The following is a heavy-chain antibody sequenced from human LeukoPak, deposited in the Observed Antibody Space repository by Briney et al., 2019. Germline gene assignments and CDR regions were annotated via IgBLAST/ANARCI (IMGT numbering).Heavy chain of an antibody. CDR2: IIPIFGTA. Sequence: GASVKVSCKASGGTFSSYAISWVRQAPGQGLEWMGGIIPIFGTANYAQKFQGRVTITTDESTSTAYMELSSLRSEDTAVHYCASGGGIFWSGYYRGWFDPWGQGTLVTVSS. CDR1: GGTFSSYA. D-gene: IGHD3-3*01. CDR3: ASGGGIFWSGYYRGWFDP. V-gene: IGHV1-69*05. J-gene: IGHJ5*02.